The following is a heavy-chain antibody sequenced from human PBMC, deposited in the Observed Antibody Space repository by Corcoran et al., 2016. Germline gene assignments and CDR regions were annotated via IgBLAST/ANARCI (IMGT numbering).Heavy chain of an antibody. CDR1: GFTFSSYV. J-gene: IGHJ4*02. CDR2: MSNDGSNT. D-gene: IGHD3-10*01. V-gene: IGHV3-30*18. Sequence: QVQLVESGGGVVQPGRSLRLSCAASGFTFSSYVMNWVRQAPGKGLEWMAVMSNDGSNTYYANSVKGRFTISRDNSKNTLYLQRNSLRAEDTAVYYCAKDLDGSGRIPDYWGQGTLVTVSS. CDR3: AKDLDGSGRIPDY.